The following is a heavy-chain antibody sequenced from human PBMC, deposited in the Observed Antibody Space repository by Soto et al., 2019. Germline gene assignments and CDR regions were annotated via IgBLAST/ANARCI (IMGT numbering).Heavy chain of an antibody. CDR3: ARVPNSSSYYYGMDV. V-gene: IGHV4-34*01. D-gene: IGHD6-6*01. J-gene: IGHJ6*02. CDR1: GGSFSGYY. Sequence: SETLSLTCAVYGGSFSGYYWSWIRQPPGKGLEWIGEINHSGSTNYNPSLKSRVTISVDTSKNQFSLKLSSVTAADTAVYYCARVPNSSSYYYGMDVWGQGTTVTVSS. CDR2: INHSGST.